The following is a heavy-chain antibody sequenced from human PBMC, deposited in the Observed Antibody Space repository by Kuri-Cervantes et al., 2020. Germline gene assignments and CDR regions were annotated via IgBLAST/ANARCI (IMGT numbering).Heavy chain of an antibody. D-gene: IGHD4-23*01. CDR2: ISYDGSNK. Sequence: GGSLRLSCAASGFTFSSYAMHWVRQAPGKGLEWVAVISYDGSNKYYADSVKCRFTISRDNSKNTLYLQMNSLRAEDTAVYYCARGGPYGGNRFWDYWGQGTLVTVSS. J-gene: IGHJ4*02. CDR3: ARGGPYGGNRFWDY. CDR1: GFTFSSYA. V-gene: IGHV3-30-3*01.